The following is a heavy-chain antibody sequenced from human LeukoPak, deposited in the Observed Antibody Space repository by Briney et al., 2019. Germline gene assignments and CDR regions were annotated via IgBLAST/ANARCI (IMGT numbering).Heavy chain of an antibody. D-gene: IGHD3-22*01. CDR2: ISGSGGST. J-gene: IGHJ4*02. V-gene: IGHV3-23*01. CDR1: RFIFRNYA. Sequence: PGGSLRLSCAASRFIFRNYAMSWVRQAPGKGLEWVSAISGSGGSTYYADSVKGRFTISRDNSKNTLYLQMNSLRAEDTAVYYCAKDYYDISGSRYDFWGQGTLVTVSS. CDR3: AKDYYDISGSRYDF.